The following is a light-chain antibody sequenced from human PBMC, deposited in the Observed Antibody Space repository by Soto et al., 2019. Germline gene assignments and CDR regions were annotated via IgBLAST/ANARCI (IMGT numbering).Light chain of an antibody. J-gene: IGKJ1*01. CDR1: QSINIW. Sequence: DIQMTQSPSTLSASVGDRVTISCRASQSINIWLAWWQQKPGKAPKLLMYDASSLESEVPSRFSGSGSGTEFTLSIRSLQPDDFATYYCQHYNSYSWTFGQGTKVEIK. V-gene: IGKV1-5*01. CDR2: DAS. CDR3: QHYNSYSWT.